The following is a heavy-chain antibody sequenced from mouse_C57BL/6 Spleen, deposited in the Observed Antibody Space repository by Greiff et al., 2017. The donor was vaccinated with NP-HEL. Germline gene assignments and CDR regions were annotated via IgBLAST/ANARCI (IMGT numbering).Heavy chain of an antibody. CDR2: ISSGSSTI. D-gene: IGHD2-3*01. CDR3: ARSDGYYLMDY. CDR1: GFTFSDYG. Sequence: VQLKESGGGLVKPGGSLKLSCAASGFTFSDYGMHWVRQAPEKGLEWVAYISSGSSTIYYADTVKGRFTISRDNAKNTLFLQMTSLRSEDTAMYYCARSDGYYLMDYWGQGTSVTVSS. V-gene: IGHV5-17*01. J-gene: IGHJ4*01.